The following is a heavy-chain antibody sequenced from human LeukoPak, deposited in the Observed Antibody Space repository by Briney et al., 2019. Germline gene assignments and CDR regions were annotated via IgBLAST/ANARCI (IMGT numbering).Heavy chain of an antibody. CDR2: IYTSGST. Sequence: PSETLSLTCTVSGGSISSGSYYWSWIQQPAGKGVEWIGRIYTSGSTNYNPSLKSRVTISVDTSKNQFSLKLSSVTAADTAVYYCTSNLYSGSYYYAYWGQGILVTVSS. CDR1: GGSISSGSYY. J-gene: IGHJ4*02. V-gene: IGHV4-61*02. D-gene: IGHD1-26*01. CDR3: TSNLYSGSYYYAY.